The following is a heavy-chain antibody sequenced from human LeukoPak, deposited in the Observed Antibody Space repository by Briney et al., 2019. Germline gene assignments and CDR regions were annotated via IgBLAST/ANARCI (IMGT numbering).Heavy chain of an antibody. D-gene: IGHD3-10*01. CDR3: ARALSIRLWFGEGHWFDP. CDR1: GYTFTDYG. CDR2: MNPNSGDT. V-gene: IGHV1-8*01. Sequence: ASVKVSCKASGYTFTDYGINWVRQATGQGLEWMGRMNPNSGDTAYAQKFQGRVTMTRNTSISTAYMELSSLRSGDTAVYYCARALSIRLWFGEGHWFDPWGQGTLVTVSS. J-gene: IGHJ5*02.